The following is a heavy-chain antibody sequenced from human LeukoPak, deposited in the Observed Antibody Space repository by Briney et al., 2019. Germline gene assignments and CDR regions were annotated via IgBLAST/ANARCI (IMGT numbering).Heavy chain of an antibody. J-gene: IGHJ4*02. D-gene: IGHD6-6*01. CDR2: INPNSGGT. V-gene: IGHV1-2*02. CDR1: GYTFTGYY. Sequence: ASVKVSCKASGYTFTGYYMHWVRQAPGQGLEWMGWINPNSGGTNYAQKFQGRVTMTRDTSISTAYMELSRLRSDDTDVYYCAREYSSSSGFDYWGQGTLVTVSS. CDR3: AREYSSSSGFDY.